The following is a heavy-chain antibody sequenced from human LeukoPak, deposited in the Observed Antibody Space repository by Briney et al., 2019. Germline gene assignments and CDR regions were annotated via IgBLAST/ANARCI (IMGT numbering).Heavy chain of an antibody. J-gene: IGHJ4*02. CDR2: VNQGGTEK. Sequence: GGSLRLSCAASGFTFSSQWMSWVRQAPGKGLEWVAIVNQGGTEKYYVDSVKGRFTISRDNAENSLYLQMNSLRAEDTAVYYCAREVPADYGDYGGFDYWGQGTLVTVSS. D-gene: IGHD4-17*01. CDR1: GFTFSSQW. V-gene: IGHV3-7*01. CDR3: AREVPADYGDYGGFDY.